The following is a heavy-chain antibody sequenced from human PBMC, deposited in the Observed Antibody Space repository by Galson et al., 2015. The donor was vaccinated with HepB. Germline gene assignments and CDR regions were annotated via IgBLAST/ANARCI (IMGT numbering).Heavy chain of an antibody. V-gene: IGHV3-23*01. CDR3: AKSGYYDSSGYYYVGYFDY. J-gene: IGHJ4*02. CDR2: ISGSGGST. CDR1: GFTFSSYA. D-gene: IGHD3-22*01. Sequence: LRLSCAASGFTFSSYAMSWIRQAPGKGLEWVSAISGSGGSTYYADSVKGRFTISRDNSKNTLYLQMNSLRAEDTAVYYCAKSGYYDSSGYYYVGYFDYWGQGTLVTVSS.